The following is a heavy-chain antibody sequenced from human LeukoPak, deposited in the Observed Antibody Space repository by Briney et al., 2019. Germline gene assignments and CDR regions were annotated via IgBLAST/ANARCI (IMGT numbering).Heavy chain of an antibody. Sequence: SETLSLTCAVYGGSFGGYYWSWIRQPPGKGLEWIGEINDSGSTNYIPSLKSRVTISVDRSKNQFSLWLSSVTAADTAMYYCARHSMYSKSSCYNLWGQGTLVTVSS. CDR1: GGSFGGYY. D-gene: IGHD2-2*02. CDR3: ARHSMYSKSSCYNL. CDR2: INDSGST. J-gene: IGHJ1*01. V-gene: IGHV4-34*01.